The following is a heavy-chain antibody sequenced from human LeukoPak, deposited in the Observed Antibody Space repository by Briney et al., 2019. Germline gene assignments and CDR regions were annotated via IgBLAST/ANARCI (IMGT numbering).Heavy chain of an antibody. CDR1: GFTFSSYW. CDR2: IESSGATT. D-gene: IGHD4-17*01. Sequence: SGGSLRLSCAASGFTFSSYWMHWARQAPGKGLEWVSLIESSGATTYYADSVKGRFTISRDDSKNTLYLQMNSLRAEDTALYYCARDTYGAPDSWGQGTLVTVSP. CDR3: ARDTYGAPDS. J-gene: IGHJ4*02. V-gene: IGHV3-23*01.